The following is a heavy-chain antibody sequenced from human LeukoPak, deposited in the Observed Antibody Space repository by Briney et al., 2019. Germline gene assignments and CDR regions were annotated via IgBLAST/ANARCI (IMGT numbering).Heavy chain of an antibody. Sequence: SETLSLTCTVSGYSISNGYYWGWIRQSPGKGLEWVGSVSHRGSTYYNPSLRSRVTISVDRSKQKFSLRLTSVTAADTAVYYCAREDSSGYYLLADYWGQGTLVTVSS. CDR2: VSHRGST. CDR3: AREDSSGYYLLADY. J-gene: IGHJ4*02. D-gene: IGHD3-22*01. V-gene: IGHV4-38-2*02. CDR1: GYSISNGYY.